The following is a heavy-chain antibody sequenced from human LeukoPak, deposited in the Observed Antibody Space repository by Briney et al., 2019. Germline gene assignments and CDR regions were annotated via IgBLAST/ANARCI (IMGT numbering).Heavy chain of an antibody. CDR3: ARDAY. V-gene: IGHV4-59*11. Sequence: SSETLSLTCTVSGVFIGSHYWSWIRQSPGKGLEWIGCVYNSGTTVYNPSLTGRVTISVDTSKNQYSLNLRSVTAADAAVYYCARDAYWGQGILVTVSS. CDR2: VYNSGTT. CDR1: GVFIGSHY. J-gene: IGHJ4*02.